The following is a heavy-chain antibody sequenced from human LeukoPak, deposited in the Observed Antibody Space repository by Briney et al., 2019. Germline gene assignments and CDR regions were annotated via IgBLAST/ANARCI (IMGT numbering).Heavy chain of an antibody. V-gene: IGHV5-51*01. CDR3: ARGEGGYNYAF. D-gene: IGHD5-24*01. CDR1: GYSFTSYW. Sequence: GESLKISCKGSGYSFTSYWIGWVRQMPGKGLEWVGIINPADSDTRYSLSLQGQVTISADRSISTAYLQWSSLKASDTAIYYCARGEGGYNYAFWGQGTLVSVSS. CDR2: INPADSDT. J-gene: IGHJ4*02.